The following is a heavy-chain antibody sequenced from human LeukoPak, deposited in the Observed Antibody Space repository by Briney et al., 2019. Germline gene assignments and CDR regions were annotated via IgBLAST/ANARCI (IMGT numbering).Heavy chain of an antibody. CDR1: GFTFSSCA. J-gene: IGHJ4*02. D-gene: IGHD5-24*01. CDR2: ISGSGGST. Sequence: GGSLRLSCAASGFTFSSCAMSWVRQAPGKGLEWVSAISGSGGSTYYADSVKGRFTISRDNSKNTLYLQMNSLRAEDTAVYYFAKERCGVLRTYFDYWGQGTLVTVSS. CDR3: AKERCGVLRTYFDY. V-gene: IGHV3-23*01.